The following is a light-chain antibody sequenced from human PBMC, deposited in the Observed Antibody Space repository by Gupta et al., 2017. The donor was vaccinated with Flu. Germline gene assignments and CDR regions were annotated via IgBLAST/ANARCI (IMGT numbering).Light chain of an antibody. CDR1: QSLLHSSNNKNY. CDR3: QQYYSTPPT. V-gene: IGKV4-1*01. Sequence: IVITHSPDSVAVSLGERATISCKSSQSLLHSSNNKNYLAWYRQKPGQPPKVLIYWASTRESGVPDRFSGSGSGTDFTLTISSLQAEDVAVYYCQQYYSTPPTFDGGTKVEIK. CDR2: WAS. J-gene: IGKJ4*01.